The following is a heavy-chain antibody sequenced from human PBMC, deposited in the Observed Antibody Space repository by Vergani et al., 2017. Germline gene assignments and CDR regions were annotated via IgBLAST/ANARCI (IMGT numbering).Heavy chain of an antibody. V-gene: IGHV1-69*08. Sequence: QVQLVQSGAEVKKPGSSVKVSCKASGGTFSSYTISWVRQAPGQGLEWMGRIIPILGIANYAQKFQGRVTITADKSTSTAYMELSSLRSEDTAVYYCAKDQVGLTMIVVGRLIDYWGQGTLVTVSS. CDR2: IIPILGIA. CDR3: AKDQVGLTMIVVGRLIDY. D-gene: IGHD3-22*01. J-gene: IGHJ4*02. CDR1: GGTFSSYT.